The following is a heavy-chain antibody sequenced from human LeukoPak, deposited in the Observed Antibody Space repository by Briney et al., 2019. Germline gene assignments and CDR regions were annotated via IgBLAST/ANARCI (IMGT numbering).Heavy chain of an antibody. CDR3: ARGSQSTGWYRGYLDY. CDR1: GGSISSSNYY. V-gene: IGHV4-39*07. CDR2: IYYSGST. Sequence: SETLSLTCTVSGGSISSSNYYWGWIRQPPGKGLEWIGSIYYSGSTYYNPSLKSRVTISVDTSKNQFSLKLSSVIAADTAVYYCARGSQSTGWYRGYLDYWGQGTLVTVSS. J-gene: IGHJ4*02. D-gene: IGHD6-19*01.